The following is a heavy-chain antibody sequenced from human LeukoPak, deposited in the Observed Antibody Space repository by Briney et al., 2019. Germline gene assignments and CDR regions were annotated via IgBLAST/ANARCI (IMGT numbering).Heavy chain of an antibody. V-gene: IGHV3-53*01. D-gene: IGHD1-14*01. Sequence: GGSLRLSCTASGFTVSNNYMSWVRQAPGKGLEWVSISYSDSNTNYADSVKGRFTISRDTSQNTLSLQMNSLRAEDTAVYYCVRKDRDFNAAFDIWGQGTVVTVSS. J-gene: IGHJ3*02. CDR3: VRKDRDFNAAFDI. CDR1: GFTVSNNY. CDR2: SYSDSNT.